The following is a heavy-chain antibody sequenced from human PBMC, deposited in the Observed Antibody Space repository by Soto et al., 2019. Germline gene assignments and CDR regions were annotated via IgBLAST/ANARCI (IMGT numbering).Heavy chain of an antibody. V-gene: IGHV4-59*08. CDR3: AGSKYCSGGSCYNDY. Sequence: SETLSLTCTVSGGSISSYYWSWIRQPPGKGLEWIGYIYYSGSTNYNPSLKSRVTISVDTSKNQFSLKLSSVTAADTAVYYCAGSKYCSGGSCYNDYWGQGTLVTSPQ. J-gene: IGHJ4*02. CDR2: IYYSGST. CDR1: GGSISSYY. D-gene: IGHD2-15*01.